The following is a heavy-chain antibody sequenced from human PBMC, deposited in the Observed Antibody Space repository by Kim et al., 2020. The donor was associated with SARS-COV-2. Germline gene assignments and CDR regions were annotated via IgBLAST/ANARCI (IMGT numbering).Heavy chain of an antibody. Sequence: ASVKVSCKASGYTFTSYAMNWLRQAPGQGLEWMGWINTNTGNPTYAQGFTGRFVFSLDTSVSTAYLQISSLKAEDTAVYYCAREKYSYGLNWFEPWGQGTLVTVSS. CDR1: GYTFTSYA. V-gene: IGHV7-4-1*02. D-gene: IGHD5-18*01. CDR2: INTNTGNP. J-gene: IGHJ5*02. CDR3: AREKYSYGLNWFEP.